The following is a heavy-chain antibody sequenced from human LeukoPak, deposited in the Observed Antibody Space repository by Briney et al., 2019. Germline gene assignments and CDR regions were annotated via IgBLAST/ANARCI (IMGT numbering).Heavy chain of an antibody. CDR2: IYPGGSDT. CDR1: GYSFTSYW. D-gene: IGHD3-3*01. V-gene: IGHV5-51*01. CDR3: ARVHDFWSGYPNAFDI. Sequence: GESLQISCKGSGYSFTSYWIGWVRQMPGKGLEWMGIIYPGGSDTRYSPSFQGQVTISADKSISTAYLQWSSLKASDTAMYYCARVHDFWSGYPNAFDIWGQGTMVTVSS. J-gene: IGHJ3*02.